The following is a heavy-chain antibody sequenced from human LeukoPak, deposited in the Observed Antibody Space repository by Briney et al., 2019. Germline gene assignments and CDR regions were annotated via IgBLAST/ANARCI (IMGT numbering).Heavy chain of an antibody. D-gene: IGHD1-20*01. V-gene: IGHV4-39*01. CDR2: IYYSGSP. J-gene: IGHJ5*02. CDR3: ARHSNWNGGVDWFDP. CDR1: GGPISSSSYY. Sequence: PSETLSLTCTVSGGPISSSSYYWGWIRQPPGKGLEWIGSIYYSGSPHYNPSLRSRVTISIDTSKNQLSLKLNSVTAADTAVYYCARHSNWNGGVDWFDPWGQGTQVTVSS.